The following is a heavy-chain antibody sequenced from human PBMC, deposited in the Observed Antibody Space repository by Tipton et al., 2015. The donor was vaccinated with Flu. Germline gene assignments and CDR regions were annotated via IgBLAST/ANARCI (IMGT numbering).Heavy chain of an antibody. Sequence: LVQSSETLSLTCTVSGGSISSYYWSWIRQPPGKGLEWIGYIYYSGGTNYNPSLKSRVTISVDTSKNQFSLKLSSVTAADTAVYYCARDSYGDYEGFDYWGQGTLVTVSS. CDR2: IYYSGGT. V-gene: IGHV4-59*01. CDR3: ARDSYGDYEGFDY. CDR1: GGSISSYY. J-gene: IGHJ4*02. D-gene: IGHD4-17*01.